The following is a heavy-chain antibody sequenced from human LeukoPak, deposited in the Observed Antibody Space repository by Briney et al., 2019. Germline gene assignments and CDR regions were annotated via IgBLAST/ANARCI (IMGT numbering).Heavy chain of an antibody. V-gene: IGHV3-48*01. D-gene: IGHD3-16*01. J-gene: IGHJ6*03. CDR2: ISSSSSTI. CDR1: GFTFSSYS. CDR3: ARHGANYYYYYMDV. Sequence: GGSLRLSCAASGFTFSSYSMNWVRQAPGKGLEWVSYISSSSSTIYYADSVKGRFTISRDNAKNTLYLQMNSLRAEDTAVYYCARHGANYYYYYMDVWGKGTTVTVSS.